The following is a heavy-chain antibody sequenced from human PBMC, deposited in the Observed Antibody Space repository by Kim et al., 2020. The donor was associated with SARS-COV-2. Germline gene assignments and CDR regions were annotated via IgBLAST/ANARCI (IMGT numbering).Heavy chain of an antibody. D-gene: IGHD5-18*01. Sequence: HYNPSLKSRVTISVDTSKNQFSLKLSSVTAADTAVYYCARVHSYGNFDYWGQGTLVTVSS. J-gene: IGHJ4*02. CDR3: ARVHSYGNFDY. V-gene: IGHV4-59*01.